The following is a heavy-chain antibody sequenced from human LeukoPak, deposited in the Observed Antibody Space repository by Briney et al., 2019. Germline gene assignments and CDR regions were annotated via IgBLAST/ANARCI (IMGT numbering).Heavy chain of an antibody. V-gene: IGHV3-21*04. CDR1: GFTFSSYS. J-gene: IGHJ6*02. CDR3: ARAGAQGYYQCAMDV. Sequence: PGGSLRLSCAASGFTFSSYSMNWVRQAPGKGLEWVSSISSSSSYIYYADSVKGRFTISRDNAKNSLYLQMNSLTIEDTAVYSCARAGAQGYYQCAMDVWGQGTTVTVSS. D-gene: IGHD1-26*01. CDR2: ISSSSSYI.